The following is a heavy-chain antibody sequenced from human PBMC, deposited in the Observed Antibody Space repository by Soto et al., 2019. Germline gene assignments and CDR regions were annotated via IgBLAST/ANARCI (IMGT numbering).Heavy chain of an antibody. D-gene: IGHD2-8*01. V-gene: IGHV1-69*14. J-gene: IGHJ6*02. CDR3: ACTVSNYYSYGMDV. CDR2: IIPIFGTA. Sequence: QVQLVQSGAEVKKPGSSVKVSCKASGGTFSSYAISWVRQAPGQGLEWMGGIIPIFGTADYAQKFQGRVTIXAXKXXSTAYMELSSLRSEDTAVYYCACTVSNYYSYGMDVWGQGTTVTVSS. CDR1: GGTFSSYA.